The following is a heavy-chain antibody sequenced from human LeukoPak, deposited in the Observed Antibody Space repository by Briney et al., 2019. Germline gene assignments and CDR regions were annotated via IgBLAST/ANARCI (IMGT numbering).Heavy chain of an antibody. V-gene: IGHV4-34*01. CDR3: ARRAAAGTRKRNWFDP. D-gene: IGHD6-13*01. CDR1: GGSFSGYY. Sequence: SETLSLTCAVYGGSFSGYYWSWIRQPPGKGLEWIGEINHSGSTNYNPSLKSRVTISVDTSKNQFSLKLSSVTAADTAVYYCARRAAAGTRKRNWFDPWGQGTLVTVSS. CDR2: INHSGST. J-gene: IGHJ5*02.